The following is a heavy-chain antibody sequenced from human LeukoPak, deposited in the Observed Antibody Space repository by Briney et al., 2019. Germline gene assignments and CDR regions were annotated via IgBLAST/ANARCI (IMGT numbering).Heavy chain of an antibody. Sequence: SETLSLTCAVYGGSFSGYYWSWIRQPPGKGLEWIGEINHSGSTNYNPSLKSRVTISVDTSKNQFSLKLSSVTAADTAVYYCARHGYCSGGSCYSWGYYYYMDVWGKGTTVTISS. CDR2: INHSGST. CDR3: ARHGYCSGGSCYSWGYYYYMDV. D-gene: IGHD2-15*01. V-gene: IGHV4-34*01. J-gene: IGHJ6*03. CDR1: GGSFSGYY.